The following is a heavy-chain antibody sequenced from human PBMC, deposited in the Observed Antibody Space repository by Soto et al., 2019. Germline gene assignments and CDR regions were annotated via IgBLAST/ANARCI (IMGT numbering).Heavy chain of an antibody. D-gene: IGHD6-6*01. V-gene: IGHV3-23*01. CDR2: ISGSGGST. CDR3: AKVLKYSAFAAPCVARPPPSLSDYYYYYGMDV. Sequence: GSLRLSCAASGFTFSSYAMSWVRQAPGKGLEWVSAISGSGGSTYYADSVKGRFTISRDNSKNTLYLQMNSLGAEDTAVYYCAKVLKYSAFAAPCVARPPPSLSDYYYYYGMDVWGQGTTVTVSS. J-gene: IGHJ6*02. CDR1: GFTFSSYA.